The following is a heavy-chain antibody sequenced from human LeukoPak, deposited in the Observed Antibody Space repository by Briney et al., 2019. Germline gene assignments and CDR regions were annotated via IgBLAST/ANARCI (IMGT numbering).Heavy chain of an antibody. CDR3: ARSPRIVVAGTRPRYFDY. CDR1: GFTLSDYY. D-gene: IGHD6-19*01. Sequence: PVGSLRLSCAASGFTLSDYYTSWIRHAPGKGLEWVSYISSSSTYTNYADSVKGRFTISRDNDKNSLYLQMNSLRAEDTAVYYCARSPRIVVAGTRPRYFDYWGQGTLVTVSS. J-gene: IGHJ4*02. V-gene: IGHV3-11*06. CDR2: ISSSSTYT.